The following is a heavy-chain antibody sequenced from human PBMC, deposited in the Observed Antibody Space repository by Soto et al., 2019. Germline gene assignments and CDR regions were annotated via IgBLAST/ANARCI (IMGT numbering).Heavy chain of an antibody. CDR2: IRVYNGKT. CDR1: GYTFRSQG. CDR3: ATSIYSTSWFGNYNMDV. J-gene: IGHJ6*03. D-gene: IGHD2-21*01. Sequence: QVHLVQSGTEVKKPGASVKVSCKTSGYTFRSQGITWVRQAPGQGLEWMGCIRVYNGKTYYEESLQGRVTMTTDTSTRTAYMELRNLRSDDTAVYYCATSIYSTSWFGNYNMDVWGPGTTVTVS. V-gene: IGHV1-18*01.